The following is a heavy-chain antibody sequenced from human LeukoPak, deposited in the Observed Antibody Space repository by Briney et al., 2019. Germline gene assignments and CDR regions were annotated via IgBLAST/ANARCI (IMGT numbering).Heavy chain of an antibody. CDR3: ARANLCGDIINCYSGWFDP. Sequence: SETLSLTCTVSGGSISSHYWSWIRQPAGKGLEWIGRIDTSGTTNYNPSLKSRVTMSVDTSKNQFSLKLSSVTAADTAGYYCARANLCGDIINCYSGWFDPWGQGTLVTVSS. CDR2: IDTSGTT. V-gene: IGHV4-4*07. J-gene: IGHJ5*02. D-gene: IGHD2-21*01. CDR1: GGSISSHY.